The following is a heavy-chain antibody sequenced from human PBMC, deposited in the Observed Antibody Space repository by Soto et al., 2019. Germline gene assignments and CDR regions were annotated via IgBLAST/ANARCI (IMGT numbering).Heavy chain of an antibody. Sequence: GGSLRLSCAASGFTFSDYYMSWIRQAPGNGLEWVSYISSSGSTIYYADSVKGRFTISRDNAKNSLYLQMNSLRAEDTAVFYCARAHDSGWYFDYWGQGTLVTVSS. J-gene: IGHJ4*02. CDR1: GFTFSDYY. V-gene: IGHV3-11*04. D-gene: IGHD5-12*01. CDR2: ISSSGSTI. CDR3: ARAHDSGWYFDY.